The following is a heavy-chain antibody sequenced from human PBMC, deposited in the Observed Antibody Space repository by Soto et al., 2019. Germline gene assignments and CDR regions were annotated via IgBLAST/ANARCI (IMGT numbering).Heavy chain of an antibody. J-gene: IGHJ3*02. CDR3: ARDDPTDAFDI. V-gene: IGHV3-21*01. CDR1: GFTFSSYS. CDR2: ISSSSSYI. Sequence: EVQLVESGGGLVKPGGSLRLSCAASGFTFSSYSMNWVRQAPGKGLEWVSSISSSSSYIYYADSVKGRFTISRDNAKNSLDLQMNSLRAEDTAVYYCARDDPTDAFDIWGQGTMVTVSS.